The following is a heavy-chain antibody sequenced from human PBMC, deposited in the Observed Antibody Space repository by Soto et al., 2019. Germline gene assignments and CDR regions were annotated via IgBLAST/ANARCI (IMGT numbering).Heavy chain of an antibody. D-gene: IGHD1-1*01. Sequence: QVQLQESGPGLAEPSGTLSLICAVSGDSINSDWWSWVRQPPGKGLEWIGEIKYSGNTNYNPSLKSRVTISIDKSKNQFSLNLTSVTAADTAVYYCARSNGHKRALDYWGQGTLVTVSS. J-gene: IGHJ4*02. CDR3: ARSNGHKRALDY. CDR2: IKYSGNT. V-gene: IGHV4-4*02. CDR1: GDSINSDW.